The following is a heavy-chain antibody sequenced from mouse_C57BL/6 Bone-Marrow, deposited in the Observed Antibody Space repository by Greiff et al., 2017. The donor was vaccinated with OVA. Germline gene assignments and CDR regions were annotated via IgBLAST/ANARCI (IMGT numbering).Heavy chain of an antibody. Sequence: EVQVVESGGGLVQPGGSLKLSCAASGFTFSDYYMYWVRQTPEKRLEWVAYISNGGGSTYYPDTVKGRFTISRDNAKNTLYLQMSRLKSEDTAMYYCARPSYYGFAYWGQGTLVTVSA. CDR1: GFTFSDYY. V-gene: IGHV5-12*01. J-gene: IGHJ3*01. D-gene: IGHD2-10*01. CDR3: ARPSYYGFAY. CDR2: ISNGGGST.